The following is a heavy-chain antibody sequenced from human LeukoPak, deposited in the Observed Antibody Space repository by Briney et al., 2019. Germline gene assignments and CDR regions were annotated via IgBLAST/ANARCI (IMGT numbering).Heavy chain of an antibody. V-gene: IGHV3-23*05. CDR3: ARGYRSSAYIS. CDR1: GFSFSNYA. J-gene: IGHJ5*02. CDR2: IYYSGGNT. D-gene: IGHD6-13*01. Sequence: GGSLRLSCAASGFSFSNYAMSWVRQAPGKGLEWVSTIYYSGGNTYSADSVKGRFTISRDNSRNMVYLQMNSLRAEDTAVYYCARGYRSSAYISWGQGTLVTVSS.